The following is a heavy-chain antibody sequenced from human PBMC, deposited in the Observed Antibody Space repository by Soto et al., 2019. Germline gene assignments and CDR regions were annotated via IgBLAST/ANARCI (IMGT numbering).Heavy chain of an antibody. Sequence: ASVKASCKASGYTFTSYAMHWVRQAPGQRLEWMGWINAGNGNTKYSQKFQGRVTITRDTSASTAYMELSSLRSEDTAVYYCARVAVFNPAKGAFDIWGQGTMVTVSS. D-gene: IGHD6-19*01. CDR2: INAGNGNT. V-gene: IGHV1-3*01. CDR3: ARVAVFNPAKGAFDI. CDR1: GYTFTSYA. J-gene: IGHJ3*02.